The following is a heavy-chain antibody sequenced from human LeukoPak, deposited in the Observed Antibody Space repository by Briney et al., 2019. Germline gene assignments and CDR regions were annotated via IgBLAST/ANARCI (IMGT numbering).Heavy chain of an antibody. CDR2: ISAYNGNT. D-gene: IGHD1-26*01. V-gene: IGHV1-18*01. CDR3: ASIRVRDISLYRRIGDYYGMDV. Sequence: ASMKVSCKASGYTFTSYGISWVRQAPGQGLEWMGWISAYNGNTNYAQKLQGRVTMTTDTSASTAYMELSSLRSEDTAVYYCASIRVRDISLYRRIGDYYGMDVWGQGTTVTVSS. J-gene: IGHJ6*02. CDR1: GYTFTSYG.